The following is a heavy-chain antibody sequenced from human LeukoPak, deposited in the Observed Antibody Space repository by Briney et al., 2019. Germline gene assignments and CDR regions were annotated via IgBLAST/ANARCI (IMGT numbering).Heavy chain of an antibody. CDR1: GGSISSGGYY. CDR3: ARDPTYYYDSSGPRPLGAFDI. V-gene: IGHV4-31*03. CDR2: IYYGGST. J-gene: IGHJ3*02. D-gene: IGHD3-22*01. Sequence: SQTLSLTCTVSGGSISSGGYYWSWIRQHPGKGLEWIGYIYYGGSTYYNPSLKSRVTISVDTSKNQFSLKLSSVTAADTAVYYCARDPTYYYDSSGPRPLGAFDIWGQGTMVTVSS.